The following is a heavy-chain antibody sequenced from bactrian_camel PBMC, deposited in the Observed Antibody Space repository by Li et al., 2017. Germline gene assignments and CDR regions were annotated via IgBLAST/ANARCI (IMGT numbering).Heavy chain of an antibody. V-gene: IGHV3S63*01. CDR3: AARGGGGRVGCSLGYYGAADFGR. CDR2: IKRIDSNT. CDR1: GFTADYNC. Sequence: HVQLVESGGGSVQAGGSLRLSCTASGFTADYNCMGWFRQAPGKEREWVASIKRIDSNTYYPDSVKGRFTISQDNAKNTVYLQMNSLTPEDTAMYYCAARGGGGRVGCSLGYYGAADFGRWGQGTQVTV. J-gene: IGHJ6*01. D-gene: IGHD5*01.